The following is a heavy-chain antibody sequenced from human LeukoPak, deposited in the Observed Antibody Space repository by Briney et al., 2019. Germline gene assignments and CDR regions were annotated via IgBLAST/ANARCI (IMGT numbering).Heavy chain of an antibody. Sequence: GRSLRLSCAASGFTFSSYGMHWVRQAPGKGLEWVALISYDGSNKYYADSVKGRFTISRDNSKNTLYLQMNSLRAEDTAVYYCAREPCGGDCYNDYWGQGTLVTVSS. CDR1: GFTFSSYG. CDR3: AREPCGGDCYNDY. J-gene: IGHJ4*02. D-gene: IGHD2-21*02. CDR2: ISYDGSNK. V-gene: IGHV3-30*03.